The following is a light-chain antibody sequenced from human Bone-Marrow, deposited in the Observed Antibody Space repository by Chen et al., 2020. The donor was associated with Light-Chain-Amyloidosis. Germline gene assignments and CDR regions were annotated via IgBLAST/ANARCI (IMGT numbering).Light chain of an antibody. CDR1: NIGSTS. J-gene: IGLJ3*02. V-gene: IGLV3-21*02. CDR2: DDS. Sequence: YVPTQPSPVSVAPRQTATIACGGNNIGSTSVHWYQQTPGQAPLLVVYDDSDRPSGIPERLSGSNSGNTATLTISRVEAGDEADYYCQVWDRSSDRPVFGGGTKLTVL. CDR3: QVWDRSSDRPV.